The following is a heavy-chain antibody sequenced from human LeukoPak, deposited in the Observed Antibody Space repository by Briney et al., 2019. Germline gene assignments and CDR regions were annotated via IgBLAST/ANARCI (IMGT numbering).Heavy chain of an antibody. CDR2: ISGSGGST. Sequence: GGSLRLSCAASGFTFSSYAMSWVRQAPGKGLEWVSAISGSGGSTYYADSVKGRFAISRDNSKNTLYLQMNSLRVEDTAVYYCAREGVAGNWFDPWGQGTLVTVSS. V-gene: IGHV3-23*01. J-gene: IGHJ5*02. CDR3: AREGVAGNWFDP. D-gene: IGHD6-13*01. CDR1: GFTFSSYA.